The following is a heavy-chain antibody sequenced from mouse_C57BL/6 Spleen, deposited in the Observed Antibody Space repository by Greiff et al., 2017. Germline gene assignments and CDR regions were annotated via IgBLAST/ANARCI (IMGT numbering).Heavy chain of an antibody. CDR1: GYTFTGYF. V-gene: IGHV1-20*01. CDR2: INPYNGDT. Sequence: VQLKESGPELVKPGDSVKISCKASGYTFTGYFMHWVMQSHGQSLEWIGRINPYNGDTFYNQKFKGKATLTVDKSSGTDHMELRSLTSESSAVDYCARSEDGYYVGAMDYWGQGTSVTVSS. J-gene: IGHJ4*01. CDR3: ARSEDGYYVGAMDY. D-gene: IGHD2-3*01.